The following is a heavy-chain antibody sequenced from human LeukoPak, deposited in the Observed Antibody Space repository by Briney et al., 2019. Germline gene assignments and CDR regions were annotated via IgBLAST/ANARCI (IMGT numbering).Heavy chain of an antibody. CDR2: ISSSSSYI. J-gene: IGHJ3*02. V-gene: IGHV3-21*01. CDR3: ARTLRDDDAFDI. CDR1: GFTFSSYS. Sequence: NPGGSLRLSCAASGFTFSSYSTNWVRQAPGKGLEWVSSISSSSSYIYYADSVKGRFTISRDNAKNSLYLQMNSLRAEDTAVYYCARTLRDDDAFDIWGQGTMVTVSS.